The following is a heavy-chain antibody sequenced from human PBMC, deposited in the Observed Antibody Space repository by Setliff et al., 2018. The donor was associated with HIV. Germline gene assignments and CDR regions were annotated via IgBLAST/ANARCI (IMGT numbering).Heavy chain of an antibody. CDR3: TADPYYFDS. CDR2: ISSDSDTI. J-gene: IGHJ4*02. Sequence: GESLRLSCAASGFTFSSYNMNWVRQAPGKGLEWISYISSDSDTIYYADSVKGRFTISRDNAKNSLYLQMNSLRAEDTAVYYCTADPYYFDSWGQGTLVTVSS. D-gene: IGHD2-2*01. V-gene: IGHV3-48*01. CDR1: GFTFSSYN.